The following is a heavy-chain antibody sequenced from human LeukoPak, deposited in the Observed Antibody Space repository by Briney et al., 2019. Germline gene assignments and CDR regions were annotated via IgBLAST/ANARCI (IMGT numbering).Heavy chain of an antibody. V-gene: IGHV3-21*04. CDR2: ISSSSSYI. J-gene: IGHJ4*02. CDR1: GFTFSSYS. D-gene: IGHD2-2*01. Sequence: PGGSLRLSCAASGFTFSSYSMNWVRQAPGKGLEWVSSISSSSSYIYYADSVKGRFIISRDNSKNTPYLQMNSLRAEDTAVYYCAKESLRVVPSATFDYWGQGTLVTVSS. CDR3: AKESLRVVPSATFDY.